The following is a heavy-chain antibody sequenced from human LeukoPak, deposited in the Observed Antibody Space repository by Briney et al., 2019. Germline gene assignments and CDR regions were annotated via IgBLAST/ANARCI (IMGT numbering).Heavy chain of an antibody. CDR2: ISANNGNT. V-gene: IGHV1-18*01. D-gene: IGHD5-18*01. CDR1: GYTFTGYG. J-gene: IGHJ4*02. CDR3: ARDARGYNFALDY. Sequence: ASVKVSCKASGYTFTGYGISWVQQAPGQGLEWIGWISANNGNTNYAQSLQGRVTMTTDTSTSTAYMELRSLRSDDTAVYYCARDARGYNFALDYWGQGSLVTVSS.